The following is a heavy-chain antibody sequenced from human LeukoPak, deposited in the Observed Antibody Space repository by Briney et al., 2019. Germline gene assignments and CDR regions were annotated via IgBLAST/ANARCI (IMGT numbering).Heavy chain of an antibody. V-gene: IGHV4-31*03. D-gene: IGHD5-18*01. Sequence: SQTLSLTCTVSGGSISSGGYYWSWIRQHPGKGLEWIGYIYYNGATKYNPSLKSRVTISVDMSKNQFSLNLRSVTAADTAVYYCASEDTGKAHWGQGSLVIVSS. CDR3: ASEDTGKAH. CDR2: IYYNGAT. CDR1: GGSISSGGYY. J-gene: IGHJ4*02.